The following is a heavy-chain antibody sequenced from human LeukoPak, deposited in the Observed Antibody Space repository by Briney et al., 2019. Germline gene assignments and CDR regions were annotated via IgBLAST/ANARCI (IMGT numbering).Heavy chain of an antibody. V-gene: IGHV1-69*13. CDR1: GSTFSSYA. J-gene: IGHJ4*02. D-gene: IGHD5-18*01. CDR3: ARDLGYGYMTFDY. CDR2: IIPIFGTA. Sequence: SVKVSCKASGSTFSSYAISWVRQAPGQGLEWMGGIIPIFGTANYAQKFQGRVTITADESTSTAYMELSSLRSEDTAVYYCARDLGYGYMTFDYWGQGTLVTVSS.